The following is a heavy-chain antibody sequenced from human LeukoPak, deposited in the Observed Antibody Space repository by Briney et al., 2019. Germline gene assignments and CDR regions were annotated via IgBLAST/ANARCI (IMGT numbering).Heavy chain of an antibody. CDR1: GYTFTDYY. CDR3: ATGEEMATKDAFDI. CDR2: VDPEDGET. Sequence: ASVKISCKVSGYTFTDYYMHWVQQAPGKGLECMGLVDPEDGETIYAEKFQGRVTITADTSTDTAYMELSSLRSEDTAMYYCATGEEMATKDAFDIWGQGTMVTVSS. D-gene: IGHD5-24*01. J-gene: IGHJ3*02. V-gene: IGHV1-69-2*01.